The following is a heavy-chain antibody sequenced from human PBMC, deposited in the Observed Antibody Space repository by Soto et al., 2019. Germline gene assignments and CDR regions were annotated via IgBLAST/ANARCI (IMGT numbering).Heavy chain of an antibody. Sequence: GASVKVSCKASGYSFTGYYIHWLRQAPGQGLEWMGWIYPNSGDTKSAQKFQGRLTLTRDTSIATAYMELSSLRSDDTAIYYCASLQTSGWYGVHWGQGTLVTVSS. V-gene: IGHV1-2*02. D-gene: IGHD6-19*01. CDR2: IYPNSGDT. CDR3: ASLQTSGWYGVH. J-gene: IGHJ4*02. CDR1: GYSFTGYY.